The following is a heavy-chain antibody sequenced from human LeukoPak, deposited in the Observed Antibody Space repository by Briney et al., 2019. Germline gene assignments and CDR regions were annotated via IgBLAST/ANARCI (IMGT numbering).Heavy chain of an antibody. D-gene: IGHD4-17*01. CDR1: GFTFSSYS. J-gene: IGHJ5*02. V-gene: IGHV3-21*01. CDR3: AREGDYGDYNWFDP. Sequence: GGSLRLSCAASGFTFSSYSMNWLRQAPGKGLEWVSSISSSSSYIYYADSVKGRFTISRDNAKNSLYLQMNSLRAEDTAVYYCAREGDYGDYNWFDPWGQGTLVTVSS. CDR2: ISSSSSYI.